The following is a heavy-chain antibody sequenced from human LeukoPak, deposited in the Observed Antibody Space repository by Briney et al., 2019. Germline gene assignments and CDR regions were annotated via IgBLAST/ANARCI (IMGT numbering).Heavy chain of an antibody. CDR2: VYHNGET. D-gene: IGHD1-26*01. V-gene: IGHV4-38-2*02. CDR3: VTPRSWELSDMAV. Sequence: SETLSLTCTVSGYSITTNYYWAWIRQSPGTGQEWIGSVYHNGETYYNPSLQSRVIISVDTSKNEFSLRLTSVTAADTAVYYCVTPRSWELSDMAVWGKGTTVIVSS. CDR1: GYSITTNYY. J-gene: IGHJ6*03.